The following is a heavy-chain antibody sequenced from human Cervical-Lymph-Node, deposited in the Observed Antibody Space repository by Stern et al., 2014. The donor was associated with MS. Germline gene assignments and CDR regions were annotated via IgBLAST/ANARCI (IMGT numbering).Heavy chain of an antibody. CDR3: ARLQTVLNYYYGVDV. Sequence: QVQLQESGPGLATPSETLSLTCTVSGGSMNGYYWSWIRQPPGKGLEWIGNIYYIGTTNYNPPRGSRLTMSLDTPKTHFPRRLSSVTAADTAVYYCARLQTVLNYYYGVDVWGQGTTVIVSS. V-gene: IGHV4-59*08. CDR2: IYYIGTT. D-gene: IGHD2-8*02. J-gene: IGHJ6*02. CDR1: GGSMNGYY.